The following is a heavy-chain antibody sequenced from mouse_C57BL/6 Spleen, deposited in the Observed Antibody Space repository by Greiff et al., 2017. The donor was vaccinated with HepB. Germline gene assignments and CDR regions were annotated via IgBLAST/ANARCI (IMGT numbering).Heavy chain of an antibody. D-gene: IGHD4-1*01. CDR3: ARSVTGTGPYFDY. V-gene: IGHV1-55*01. CDR2: IYPGSGST. J-gene: IGHJ2*01. CDR1: GYTFTSYW. Sequence: QVHVKQPGAELVKPGASVKMSCKASGYTFTSYWITWVKQRPGQGLEWIGDIYPGSGSTNYNEKFKSKATLTVDTSSSTAYMQLSSLTSEDSAVYYCARSVTGTGPYFDYWGQGTTLTVSS.